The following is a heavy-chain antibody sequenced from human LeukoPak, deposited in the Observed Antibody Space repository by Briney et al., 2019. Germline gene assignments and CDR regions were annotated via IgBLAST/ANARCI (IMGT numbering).Heavy chain of an antibody. Sequence: GGSLRLSCAASGFTFSSYGMTWVRQAPGKGLEWVSGISGSGGSTYYADSVKGRFTISRDNAKNSLYLQMNSLRAEDTAVYYCARDDYGDYGVDPWGQGTLVTVSS. CDR1: GFTFSSYG. V-gene: IGHV3-23*01. J-gene: IGHJ5*02. D-gene: IGHD4-17*01. CDR3: ARDDYGDYGVDP. CDR2: ISGSGGST.